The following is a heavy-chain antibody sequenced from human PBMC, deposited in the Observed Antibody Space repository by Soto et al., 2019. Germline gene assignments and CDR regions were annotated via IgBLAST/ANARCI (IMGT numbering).Heavy chain of an antibody. CDR1: GYTFTSYY. V-gene: IGHV1-46*01. CDR3: ARQRVVRLSLDAFDI. D-gene: IGHD3-10*01. CDR2: INPSGGST. Sequence: ASVKVSCKASGYTFTSYYMHWVRQAPGQGLEWMGIINPSGGSTSYAQKFQGRVTMTRDTSTSTVYMELSSLRSEDTAVYYCARQRVVRLSLDAFDIWGQGTMVTVSS. J-gene: IGHJ3*02.